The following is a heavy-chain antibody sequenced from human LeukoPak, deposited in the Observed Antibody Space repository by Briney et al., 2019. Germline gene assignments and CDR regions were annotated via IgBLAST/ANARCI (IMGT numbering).Heavy chain of an antibody. CDR3: AKDHFATPDYDFWSGYYIDY. CDR1: GFTFSNIG. Sequence: PGGSLRLSCAASGFTFSNIGMHWVRQAPGKGLEWVAFIRYDESKKYFADSVRGRFTISRDNSKNTMYLQMNSLRAEDTAVYYCAKDHFATPDYDFWSGYYIDYWGQVILVTVSS. J-gene: IGHJ4*02. D-gene: IGHD3-3*01. V-gene: IGHV3-30*02. CDR2: IRYDESKK.